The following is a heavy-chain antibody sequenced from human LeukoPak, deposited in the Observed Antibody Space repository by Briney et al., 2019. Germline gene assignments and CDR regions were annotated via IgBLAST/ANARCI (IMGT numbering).Heavy chain of an antibody. CDR1: GFTFSSYA. CDR2: ISYDGSNK. V-gene: IGHV3-30-3*01. Sequence: GGSLRLSCAASGFTFSSYAMHWVRQAPGKGLEWVAVISYDGSNKYYADSVKGRFTISRDNSKNTLYLQMNSLRAEDTAVYYCAKGAIVGDWGQGTMVTVSS. J-gene: IGHJ3*01. CDR3: AKGAIVGD. D-gene: IGHD2/OR15-2a*01.